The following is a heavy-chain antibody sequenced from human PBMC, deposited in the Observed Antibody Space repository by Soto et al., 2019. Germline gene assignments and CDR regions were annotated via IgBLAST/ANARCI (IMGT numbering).Heavy chain of an antibody. Sequence: GGSLRLSCAASGFTFSSYGMHWVRQAPGKGLEWVAVIWYDGSNKYYADSVKGRFTISRDNSKNTLYLQMNSLRAEDTAVYYCARDLIYCGGDCYDKSFDYWGQGTLVTVSS. J-gene: IGHJ4*02. V-gene: IGHV3-33*01. CDR3: ARDLIYCGGDCYDKSFDY. CDR1: GFTFSSYG. D-gene: IGHD2-21*01. CDR2: IWYDGSNK.